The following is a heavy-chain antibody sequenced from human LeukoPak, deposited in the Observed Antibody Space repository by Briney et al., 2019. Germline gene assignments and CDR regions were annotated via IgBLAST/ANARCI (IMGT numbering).Heavy chain of an antibody. CDR2: ISSSSSTI. V-gene: IGHV3-48*01. CDR1: GFTFSSYS. D-gene: IGHD4-17*01. Sequence: SGGSLRLSCAASGFTFSSYSMNWVRQAPGKGLEWVSYISSSSSTIYYADSVKGRFTISRDNAKNSLYLQMSSLRAEDTAVYYCARVDPTTGYYYYMDVWGKGTTVTVSS. J-gene: IGHJ6*03. CDR3: ARVDPTTGYYYYMDV.